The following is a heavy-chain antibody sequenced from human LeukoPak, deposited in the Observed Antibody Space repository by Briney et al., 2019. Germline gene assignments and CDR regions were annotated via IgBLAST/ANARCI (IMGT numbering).Heavy chain of an antibody. D-gene: IGHD1-26*01. CDR3: ARGPAANSGNYYAGDY. V-gene: IGHV3-7*01. CDR1: GFTFKSHW. Sequence: GGSLRLSCEAYGFTFKSHWMSWVRQAPGKGLEWVANIMEDGSVKNYVDSVKGRFTISRDNAKKTLYLQMNSLKSEDSAAYYCARGPAANSGNYYAGDYWGQGTLVTVSS. CDR2: IMEDGSVK. J-gene: IGHJ4*02.